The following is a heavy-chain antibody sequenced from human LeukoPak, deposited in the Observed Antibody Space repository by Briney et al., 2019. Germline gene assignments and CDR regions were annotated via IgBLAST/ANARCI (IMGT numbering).Heavy chain of an antibody. Sequence: SETLSLTCAVSGYSISSGYYWGWIRQPPGKGLEWIGSIYHSGSTYYNPSLKSRVTISVDTSKNQFSLKLGSVTAADTAVYYCARRYYDFWSGYYPAAFDIWGQGTMVTVSS. V-gene: IGHV4-38-2*01. J-gene: IGHJ3*02. CDR1: GYSISSGYY. D-gene: IGHD3-3*01. CDR3: ARRYYDFWSGYYPAAFDI. CDR2: IYHSGST.